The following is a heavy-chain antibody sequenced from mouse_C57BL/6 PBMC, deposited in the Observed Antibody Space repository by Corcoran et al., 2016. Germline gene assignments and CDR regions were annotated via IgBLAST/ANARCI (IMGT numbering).Heavy chain of an antibody. CDR3: ARGTTVDD. Sequence: QVQLKQSGAELVRPGASVKLSCKASGYAFSSYWMNWVKQRPGKGLEWIGQIYPGDGDTNYNGKFKGKATLTADKSSSTAYMQLSSLTSEDSAVYFCARGTTVDDWGQGTLVTVSA. CDR1: GYAFSSYW. J-gene: IGHJ3*01. D-gene: IGHD1-1*01. CDR2: IYPGDGDT. V-gene: IGHV1-80*01.